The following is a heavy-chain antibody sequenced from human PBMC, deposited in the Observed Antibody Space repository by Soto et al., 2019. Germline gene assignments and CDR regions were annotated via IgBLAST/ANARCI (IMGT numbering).Heavy chain of an antibody. CDR1: GYTFTGYY. V-gene: IGHV1-2*02. D-gene: IGHD5-18*01. CDR2: INPNSGGT. Sequence: ASVKVSCKASGYTFTGYYMHWVRQAPGQGLEWMGWINPNSGGTNYAQKFQGRVTMTRDTSISTAYMELSRPRSDDTAVYYCARAGSSGYSYGGGFDPWGQGTLVTVSS. CDR3: ARAGSSGYSYGGGFDP. J-gene: IGHJ5*02.